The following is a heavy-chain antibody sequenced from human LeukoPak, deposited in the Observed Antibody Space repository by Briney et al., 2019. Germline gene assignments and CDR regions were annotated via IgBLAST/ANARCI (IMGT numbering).Heavy chain of an antibody. Sequence: APVKVSCKASGYTFTGYYMHWVRQAPGQGLEWMGWINPNSGGTNYAQKFQGRVIMTRDTSISTAYMELSRLRSDDTAVYYCARVPYVRSGCYYFDYWGQGTLVTVSS. CDR3: ARVPYVRSGCYYFDY. V-gene: IGHV1-2*02. CDR2: INPNSGGT. J-gene: IGHJ4*02. D-gene: IGHD3-22*01. CDR1: GYTFTGYY.